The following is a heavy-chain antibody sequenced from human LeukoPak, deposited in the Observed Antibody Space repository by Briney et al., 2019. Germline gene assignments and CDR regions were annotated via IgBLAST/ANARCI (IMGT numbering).Heavy chain of an antibody. CDR2: INHSGST. J-gene: IGHJ4*02. D-gene: IGHD4-17*01. CDR3: ARESTAT. CDR1: GGSFSGYY. Sequence: SETLSLTCAVYGGSFSGYYWSWIRQPPGEGLEWIGEINHSGSTNYNPSLKSRVTISVDTSKNQFSLKLSSVTAADTAVYYCARESTATWGQGTLVTVSS. V-gene: IGHV4-34*01.